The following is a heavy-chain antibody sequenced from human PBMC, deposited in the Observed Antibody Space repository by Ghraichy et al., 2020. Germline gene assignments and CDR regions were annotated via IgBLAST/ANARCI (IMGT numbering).Heavy chain of an antibody. V-gene: IGHV1-2*06. CDR1: GYTFSGYY. J-gene: IGHJ4*02. D-gene: IGHD3-10*01. CDR3: ARLWEGSGHDY. Sequence: ASVKVSCKTSGYTFSGYYMHWVRQAPGQGLEWMGRNNPNSGDTNFLQKFQGRFTMTWDTSISTAYMDLSSLTSDDTAVYYCARLWEGSGHDYWGQGTLVTVSS. CDR2: NNPNSGDT.